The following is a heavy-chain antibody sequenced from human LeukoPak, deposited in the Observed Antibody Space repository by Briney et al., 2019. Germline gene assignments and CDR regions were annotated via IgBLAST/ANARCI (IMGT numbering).Heavy chain of an antibody. D-gene: IGHD2/OR15-2a*01. CDR1: GFTFSDHY. J-gene: IGHJ4*02. Sequence: PGGSLRLSCAASGFTFSDHYMGWIRQAPGKGLEWVSYIDKSGDNIDYADSVKGRFTVSRDNTRNSLFLQMNSLRAEDTAVYFCAREERHLYGNPDHWCQGTLVTVSS. V-gene: IGHV3-11*01. CDR2: IDKSGDNI. CDR3: AREERHLYGNPDH.